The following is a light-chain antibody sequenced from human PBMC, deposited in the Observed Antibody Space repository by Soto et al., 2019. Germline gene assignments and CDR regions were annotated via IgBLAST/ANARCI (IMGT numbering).Light chain of an antibody. CDR2: RAS. J-gene: IGKJ1*01. Sequence: EIVMTQSPATLSVSPGARATLSCTASHYIYSNVAWFQQRPGQAPRLLIYRASTRATGTPARFSGSGSGTEFTLTITSLQSEDFALYYCQQYHNLWTFGQGTEVEMK. CDR1: HYIYSN. CDR3: QQYHNLWT. V-gene: IGKV3-15*01.